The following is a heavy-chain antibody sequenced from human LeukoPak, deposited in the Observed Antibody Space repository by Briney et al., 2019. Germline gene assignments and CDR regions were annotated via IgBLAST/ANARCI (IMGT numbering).Heavy chain of an antibody. CDR3: ARYDIVATNWFDP. CDR1: GGAFSGYY. D-gene: IGHD5-12*01. CDR2: ITHRGST. Sequence: SETLSLTCAVYGGAFSGYYWSWIRQPPGKGLEWIGEITHRGSTNYNPSLKSRVTISVDTSKNQFSLKLNSVTAADTAVYYCARYDIVATNWFDPWGQGTLVTVSS. J-gene: IGHJ5*02. V-gene: IGHV4-34*01.